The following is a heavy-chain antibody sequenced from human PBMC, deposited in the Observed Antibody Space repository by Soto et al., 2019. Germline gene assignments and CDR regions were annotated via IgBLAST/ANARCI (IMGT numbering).Heavy chain of an antibody. V-gene: IGHV3-21*01. CDR3: ARGIIAARPGFDY. J-gene: IGHJ4*02. Sequence: PGGSLRLSCAASGFTFSSYSMNWVRQAPGKGLEWVSSISSSSSYIYYADSVKGRFTISRDNAKNSLYLQMNSLRAEDTAVYYCARGIIAARPGFDYWGQGTLVTVSS. D-gene: IGHD6-6*01. CDR1: GFTFSSYS. CDR2: ISSSSSYI.